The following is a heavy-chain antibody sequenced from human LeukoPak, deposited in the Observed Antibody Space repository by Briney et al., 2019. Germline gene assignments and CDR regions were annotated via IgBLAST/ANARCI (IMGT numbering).Heavy chain of an antibody. V-gene: IGHV3-30-3*01. Sequence: GRSLRLSCAASGSTFSSYAMHWVRQAPGKGLEWVAVISYDGSNKYYADSVKGRFTISRDNSKNTLYLQMNSLRAEDTAVYYCARDEVGNGDRRFDPWGQGTLVTVSS. CDR2: ISYDGSNK. D-gene: IGHD4-17*01. CDR3: ARDEVGNGDRRFDP. CDR1: GSTFSSYA. J-gene: IGHJ5*02.